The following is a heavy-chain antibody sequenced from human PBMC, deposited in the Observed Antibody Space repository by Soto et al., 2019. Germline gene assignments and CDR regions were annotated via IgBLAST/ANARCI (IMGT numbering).Heavy chain of an antibody. CDR1: GYTFTSYA. CDR2: INAGNGNT. CDR3: ARDGYSGSYFTPRFDP. Sequence: QVQLVQSGAAVINPGASVRLSCKTSGYTFTSYAMHWVRQAPGQRLEWMGWINAGNGNTKYSQRFQGRVTISRDTSANTAYMELSSLTSEDTAVYYCARDGYSGSYFTPRFDPWGQGTLVTVSS. J-gene: IGHJ5*02. D-gene: IGHD1-26*01. V-gene: IGHV1-3*01.